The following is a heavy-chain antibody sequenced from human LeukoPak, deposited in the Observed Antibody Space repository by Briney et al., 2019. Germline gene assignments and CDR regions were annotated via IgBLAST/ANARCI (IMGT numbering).Heavy chain of an antibody. Sequence: GGSLRLSCAASGFTFDDYAMHWVRQAPGKGLEWVSGISWNSGSIGYADSVKGRFTISRDNAKNSLYLQMNSLRAEDMALYYCAKGLTTVVPKGAFDIWGQGTMVTVSS. CDR3: AKGLTTVVPKGAFDI. D-gene: IGHD4-23*01. J-gene: IGHJ3*02. CDR1: GFTFDDYA. V-gene: IGHV3-9*03. CDR2: ISWNSGSI.